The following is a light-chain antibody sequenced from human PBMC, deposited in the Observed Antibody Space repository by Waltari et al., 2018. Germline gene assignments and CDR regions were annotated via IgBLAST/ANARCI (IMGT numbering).Light chain of an antibody. V-gene: IGKV1-33*01. CDR2: DAS. CDR1: HDISNY. Sequence: DIQMTQSPSSLSASVGDRVTITCQASHDISNYLNWYQQKPGKAPKLLIYDASNLETGVPSRFSGSGSGTDFSFTISSLQPEDFASYYCQQYKTFPLTFGGGTKVEIK. CDR3: QQYKTFPLT. J-gene: IGKJ4*01.